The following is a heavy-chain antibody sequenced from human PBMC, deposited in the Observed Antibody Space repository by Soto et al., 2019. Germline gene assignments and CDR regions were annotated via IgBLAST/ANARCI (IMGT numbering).Heavy chain of an antibody. CDR3: ARGRIIAEAVHWYFDL. CDR2: IKQDGSEK. J-gene: IGHJ2*01. CDR1: GFTFSSYW. V-gene: IGHV3-7*01. D-gene: IGHD6-13*01. Sequence: PGGSLRLSCAASGFTFSSYWMSWVRQAAGKGLEWVANIKQDGSEKYYVDSVKGRFTISRDNAKNSLYLQMNSLRAEDTAVYYCARGRIIAEAVHWYFDLWGRGTLVTVSS.